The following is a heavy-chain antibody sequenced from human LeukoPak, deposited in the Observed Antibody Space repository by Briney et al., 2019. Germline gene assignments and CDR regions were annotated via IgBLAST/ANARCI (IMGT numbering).Heavy chain of an antibody. D-gene: IGHD3/OR15-3a*01. CDR3: ARDLRGLGDYFDY. J-gene: IGHJ4*02. CDR2: INPDSGGT. CDR1: GYHFTGYH. Sequence: ASVKVSCKASGYHFTGYHVHWVRQAPGQGLEWMGWINPDSGGTMYPQKFQGRVTMARDTSINTAYMELSSLTSDDTAVFYCARDLRGLGDYFDYWGQGTLVTVSS. V-gene: IGHV1-2*02.